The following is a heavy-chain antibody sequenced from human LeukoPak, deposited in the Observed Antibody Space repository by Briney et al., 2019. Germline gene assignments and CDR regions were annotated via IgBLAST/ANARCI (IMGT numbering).Heavy chain of an antibody. CDR1: GFTFSSYG. CDR2: IWYEGNTK. D-gene: IGHD3-22*01. Sequence: GGSLRLSCAASGFTFSSYGMHWVRQAPGKGPEWVALIWYEGNTKKYADSVKGRITISRDNSKNTLYLEMNSLRAEDTAVYYCARGWGSSVYASAFDIWGQGTMVTISS. J-gene: IGHJ3*02. V-gene: IGHV3-33*01. CDR3: ARGWGSSVYASAFDI.